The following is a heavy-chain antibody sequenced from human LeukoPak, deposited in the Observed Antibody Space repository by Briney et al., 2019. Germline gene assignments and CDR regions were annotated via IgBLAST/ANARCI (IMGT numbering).Heavy chain of an antibody. CDR2: INTNSRTI. J-gene: IGHJ4*02. Sequence: PGGSLRLSCAASGFTFSSYEMHWVRQAPGKGLEWVSYINTNSRTIYYADSVKGRFTISRDNAKNSLYLQMNSLRAEDTAVYYCARDYQRLVDYWGQGTLVTVSS. V-gene: IGHV3-48*03. D-gene: IGHD6-13*01. CDR3: ARDYQRLVDY. CDR1: GFTFSSYE.